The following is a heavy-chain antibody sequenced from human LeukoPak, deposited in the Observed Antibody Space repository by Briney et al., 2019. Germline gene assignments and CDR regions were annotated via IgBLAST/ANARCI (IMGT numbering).Heavy chain of an antibody. CDR3: ARHGDLLSPFQT. CDR2: INYSGST. J-gene: IGHJ5*02. Sequence: SETLSLSCTVSGGSISSTSYCWGWIRQPPGKGLEWIGTINYSGSTYYNPSLKSRVTISVDTSKNQISLKLNSVTAADTAMYYCARHGDLLSPFQTWGQGTLVTVSS. CDR1: GGSISSTSYC. D-gene: IGHD2-21*02. V-gene: IGHV4-39*01.